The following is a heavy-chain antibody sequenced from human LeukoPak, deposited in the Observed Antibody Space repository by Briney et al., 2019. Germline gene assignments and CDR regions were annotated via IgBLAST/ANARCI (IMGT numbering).Heavy chain of an antibody. V-gene: IGHV4-59*01. CDR2: IYYSGST. J-gene: IGHJ3*02. CDR1: GGSISSYY. D-gene: IGHD6-13*01. Sequence: SETLSLTCTLCGGSISSYYWSWLRQPPGKGLEWIGYIYYSGSTNYNPSLKSRVTISVDTSKNQFSLKLSSVTAADTAVYYCARDGEAAGSDAFDIWGQGTMVTVSS. CDR3: ARDGEAAGSDAFDI.